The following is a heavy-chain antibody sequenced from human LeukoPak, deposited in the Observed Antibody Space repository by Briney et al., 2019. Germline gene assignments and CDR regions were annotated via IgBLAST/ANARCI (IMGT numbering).Heavy chain of an antibody. CDR1: GFTFSSYG. CDR3: AKLPISPAAGADY. J-gene: IGHJ4*02. D-gene: IGHD6-13*01. Sequence: PGGSLRLSSAASGFTFSSYGMHWVRQAPGKGLEWVAVIWYDGSNKYYADSVKGRFTISRDNSKNTLYLQMNSLRAEDTAVYYCAKLPISPAAGADYWGQGTLVTVSS. CDR2: IWYDGSNK. V-gene: IGHV3-33*06.